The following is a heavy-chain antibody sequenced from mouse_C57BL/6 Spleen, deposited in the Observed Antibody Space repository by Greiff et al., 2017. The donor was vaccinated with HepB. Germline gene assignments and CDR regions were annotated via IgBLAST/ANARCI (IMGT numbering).Heavy chain of an antibody. V-gene: IGHV1-39*01. CDR2: INPNYGTT. D-gene: IGHD1-1*01. CDR3: ARPYYYGSSPYAMDY. J-gene: IGHJ4*01. Sequence: LEESGPELVKPGASVKISCKASGYSFTDYNMNWVKQSNGKSLEWIGVINPNYGTTSYNQKFKGKATLTVDQSSSTAYMQLNSLTSEDSAVYYCARPYYYGSSPYAMDYWGQGTSVTVSS. CDR1: GYSFTDYN.